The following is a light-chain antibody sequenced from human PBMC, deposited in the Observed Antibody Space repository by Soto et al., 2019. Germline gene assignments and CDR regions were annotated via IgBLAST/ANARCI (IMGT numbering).Light chain of an antibody. CDR3: CSSAGSSTWV. V-gene: IGLV2-23*01. Sequence: QSALTQPASVSGSPGQSITISCTGTSSDVGSYHLVSWYQQHPGKAPKLMIYEGSKRPSGVSNRFSGSKSGNTASLTISGLQAEDEADYYCCSSAGSSTWVFGGGTKVTVL. CDR2: EGS. CDR1: SSDVGSYHL. J-gene: IGLJ3*02.